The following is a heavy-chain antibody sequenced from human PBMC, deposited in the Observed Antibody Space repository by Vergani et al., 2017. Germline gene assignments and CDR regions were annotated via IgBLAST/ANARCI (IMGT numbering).Heavy chain of an antibody. D-gene: IGHD1-26*01. CDR3: ARDPTTKNMGGMDV. CDR1: SGSISSGSYY. J-gene: IGHJ6*02. V-gene: IGHV4-61*02. Sequence: QVQLQESGPGLVKPSQTLSLTCTVSSGSISSGSYYWSWIRQPAGKGLEWIGRIFTSGSTDYNPSLKSRVTISMDTSKNQFSLKFNSVTAADTAVYYCARDPTTKNMGGMDVWGQGTTVTVSS. CDR2: IFTSGST.